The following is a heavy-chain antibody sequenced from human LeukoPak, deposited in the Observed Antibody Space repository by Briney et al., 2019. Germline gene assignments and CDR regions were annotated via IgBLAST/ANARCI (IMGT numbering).Heavy chain of an antibody. CDR3: ARGPHDMDDFWSGYFPPPLDL. D-gene: IGHD3-3*01. J-gene: IGHJ5*02. V-gene: IGHV4-34*01. Sequence: ASETLSLTCAVYGGSFSGYYWSWIRQPPGKGLEWIGEINHSGSTNYNPSLRSRVTISVDTSKNQFSLKLSSVTAADTAVYYCARGPHDMDDFWSGYFPPPLDLWGQGTLVTVSS. CDR1: GGSFSGYY. CDR2: INHSGST.